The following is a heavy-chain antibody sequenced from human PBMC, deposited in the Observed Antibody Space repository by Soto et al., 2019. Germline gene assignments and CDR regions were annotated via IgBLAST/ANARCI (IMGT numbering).Heavy chain of an antibody. J-gene: IGHJ4*02. CDR3: AREGPPFDY. Sequence: QVQLVQSGAEVKKPGASLKVSCKASGYTFTSYYISWVRQPPAKGLEWMGWISADNGNTNYAQKLQGRVTMTTDTSTSTAYLALRSLSSDDTHVSYCAREGPPFDYWGQGSLVTVSS. CDR2: ISADNGNT. V-gene: IGHV1-18*01. CDR1: GYTFTSYY.